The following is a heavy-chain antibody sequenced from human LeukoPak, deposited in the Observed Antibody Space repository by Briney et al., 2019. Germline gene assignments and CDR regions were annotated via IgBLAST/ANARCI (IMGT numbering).Heavy chain of an antibody. J-gene: IGHJ6*04. V-gene: IGHV4-34*01. CDR2: INHSGST. Sequence: SETLSLTCAVYGGSFSGYYWSWIRQPPGKGLESIGEINHSGSTNYNPSLKSRVTISVDTSKNQFSLKLSSVTAADTAVYYCARVPIVVVPAAMYVYGMDVWGKGTTVTVSS. CDR3: ARVPIVVVPAAMYVYGMDV. D-gene: IGHD2-2*01. CDR1: GGSFSGYY.